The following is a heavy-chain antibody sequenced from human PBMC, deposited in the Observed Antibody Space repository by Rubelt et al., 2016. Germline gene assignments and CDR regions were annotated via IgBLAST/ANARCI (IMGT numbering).Heavy chain of an antibody. V-gene: IGHV3-33*06. D-gene: IGHD2-2*01. CDR2: IWYDGRNN. J-gene: IGHJ4*02. CDR1: GFTFSSYG. Sequence: QVHLVESGGGVVQPGRSLRLSCAASGFTFSSYGMHWVRQAPGKGLEWVAVIWYDGRNNDYADSVKGRFTISRDDPKNTLDLQMNSLGAEDTAVYYCAKGYCSSTNCYGAACDYWGQGTLVTVSS. CDR3: AKGYCSSTNCYGAACDY.